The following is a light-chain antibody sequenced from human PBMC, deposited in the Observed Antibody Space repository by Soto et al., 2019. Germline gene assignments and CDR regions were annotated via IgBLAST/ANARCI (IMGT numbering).Light chain of an antibody. J-gene: IGKJ1*01. Sequence: IQMPQSQSPLSASVGARVTITCRASQGISTYLNWYQQKPGKPPKLLIYAASSLESGVPSRFGGSGSGTEFTLTISSLQPDDFATYYCLQYNSYPWTFGHGTKVDI. V-gene: IGKV1-17*01. CDR1: QGISTY. CDR3: LQYNSYPWT. CDR2: AAS.